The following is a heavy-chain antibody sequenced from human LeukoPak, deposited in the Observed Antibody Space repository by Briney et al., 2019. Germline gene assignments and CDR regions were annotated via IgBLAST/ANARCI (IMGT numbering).Heavy chain of an antibody. CDR3: ARGGGLDV. V-gene: IGHV3-7*03. J-gene: IGHJ6*02. CDR1: GFTFSSYW. CDR2: IKQDGSEK. D-gene: IGHD3-16*01. Sequence: GGSLRLSCAASGFTFSSYWMNWVSQAPGKGLEWVANIKQDGSEKYYVDSVKGRLTISRDNAKNSLYLQMSNLRAEDTAVYFCARGGGLDVWGQGATVTVSS.